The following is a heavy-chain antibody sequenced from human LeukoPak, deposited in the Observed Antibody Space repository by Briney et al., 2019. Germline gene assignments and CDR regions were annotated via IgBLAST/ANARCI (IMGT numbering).Heavy chain of an antibody. V-gene: IGHV4-61*02. CDR2: IYTSGST. Sequence: SETLSLTCTVSGGSVSSGPHYWSWIRQPAGKGLEWIGRIYTSGSTNYNPSLESRVTISVDTSKNQFSLKLSSVTAADTAVYYCARGSGNLPLVYFDLWGRGTLVTVSS. CDR3: ARGSGNLPLVYFDL. CDR1: GGSVSSGPHY. J-gene: IGHJ2*01. D-gene: IGHD1-26*01.